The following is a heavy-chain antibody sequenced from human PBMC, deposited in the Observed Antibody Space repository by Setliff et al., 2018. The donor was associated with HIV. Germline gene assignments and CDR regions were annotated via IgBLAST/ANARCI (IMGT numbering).Heavy chain of an antibody. D-gene: IGHD3-16*01. Sequence: PSETLSLTCPVSGGSISSGRYYWSWIRQPAGKGLEWIGHIYTSGSTNYNPSLRSRVTISVDMSKNHFSLKLSSVTAADTAVYYCARDPTERFGYYYYMDVWGKGTTVTVSS. CDR3: ARDPTERFGYYYYMDV. CDR2: IYTSGST. V-gene: IGHV4-61*09. J-gene: IGHJ6*03. CDR1: GGSISSGRYY.